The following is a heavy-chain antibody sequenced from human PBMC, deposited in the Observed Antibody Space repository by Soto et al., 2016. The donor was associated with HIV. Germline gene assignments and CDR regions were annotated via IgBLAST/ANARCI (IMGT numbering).Heavy chain of an antibody. CDR2: IIYRDSDT. Sequence: QVQLVESGGGLVKPGGSLTLSCAASGFTLTDYSMNWIRQAPGEGLEWISSIIYRDSDTYYLGSVKGRFIISRDSAKNSVSLQMNSLRAEDTAVYYCARDPPPTYGSRYGMDVWGRGTTVTVSS. CDR1: GFTLTDYS. CDR3: ARDPPPTYGSRYGMDV. J-gene: IGHJ6*02. V-gene: IGHV3-11*05. D-gene: IGHD6-13*01.